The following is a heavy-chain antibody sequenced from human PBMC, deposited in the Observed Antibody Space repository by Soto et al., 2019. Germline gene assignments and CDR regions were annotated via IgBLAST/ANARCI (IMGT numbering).Heavy chain of an antibody. CDR3: AMEYCSSTSCYRDY. D-gene: IGHD2-2*02. J-gene: IGHJ4*02. Sequence: QVQLVQSGAEVKKPGSSVKVSCKASGGTFSSYTISWVRQAPGQGLEWMGRIIPILGIANYAQKFQGRVTITADKATSTASMELSSLRSGDTAVYYCAMEYCSSTSCYRDYWGQGTLVTVSS. CDR2: IIPILGIA. CDR1: GGTFSSYT. V-gene: IGHV1-69*02.